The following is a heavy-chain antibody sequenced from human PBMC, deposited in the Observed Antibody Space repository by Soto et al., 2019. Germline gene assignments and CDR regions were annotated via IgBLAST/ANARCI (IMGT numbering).Heavy chain of an antibody. CDR1: GFTFTNYG. J-gene: IGHJ4*02. Sequence: QVHLVESGGGAVQPGRSLRLSCAASGFTFTNYGMHWVRQAPGKGLEWVSIISYDGNHAYYADFVRGRFTISRDDSKNTLYLQLNSLRAEDTAVYYCARGGYYYDSSGYYLGYYWGQGTLVTVSS. V-gene: IGHV3-30*03. CDR3: ARGGYYYDSSGYYLGYY. CDR2: ISYDGNHA. D-gene: IGHD3-22*01.